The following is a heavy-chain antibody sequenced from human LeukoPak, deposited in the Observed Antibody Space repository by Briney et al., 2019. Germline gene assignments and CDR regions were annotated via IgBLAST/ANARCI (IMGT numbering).Heavy chain of an antibody. Sequence: GGSLRLSCAASGFTFSSYGMHWVRQAPGKGMEWVAVIWYDGSNKYYADSVKGRFTISRDNSKTTLYLQMNSLRAEDTAVYYCARDSVFFGSSWYWYYYYGMDVWGQGTTVTVSS. D-gene: IGHD6-13*01. J-gene: IGHJ6*02. CDR1: GFTFSSYG. CDR3: ARDSVFFGSSWYWYYYYGMDV. CDR2: IWYDGSNK. V-gene: IGHV3-33*01.